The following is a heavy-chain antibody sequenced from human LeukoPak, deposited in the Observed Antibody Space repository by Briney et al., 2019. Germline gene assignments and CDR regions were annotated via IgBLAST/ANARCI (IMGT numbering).Heavy chain of an antibody. CDR1: GFTFSKAW. Sequence: GGSLRLSCAASGFTFSKAWMSWVRQAPGKGLEWVGRIKSTTDGGTTDYAAPVKGRFTISRDDSKNRLYLQMNSLKTEDTAVYRTTRGTTVTTSWDYWGQGTLVTVSS. J-gene: IGHJ4*02. V-gene: IGHV3-15*01. D-gene: IGHD4-17*01. CDR2: IKSTTDGGTT. CDR3: TRGTTVTTSWDY.